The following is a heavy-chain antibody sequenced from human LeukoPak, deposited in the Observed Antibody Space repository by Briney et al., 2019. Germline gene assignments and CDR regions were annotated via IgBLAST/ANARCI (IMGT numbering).Heavy chain of an antibody. CDR1: GFTFNDYY. J-gene: IGHJ5*02. Sequence: GGSLRLSCAASGFTFNDYYTSWIREAPGKGLEWLSYINIGGTNTHYADSVKGRFTISRDNAKKSLYLEMNNLRAEDTAVYYCATDGAGFDTWGQGVLVTVSS. CDR3: ATDGAGFDT. V-gene: IGHV3-11*01. CDR2: INIGGTNT.